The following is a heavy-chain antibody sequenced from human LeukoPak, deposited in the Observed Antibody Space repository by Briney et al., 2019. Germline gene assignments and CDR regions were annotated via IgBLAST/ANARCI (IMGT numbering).Heavy chain of an antibody. J-gene: IGHJ4*02. D-gene: IGHD2-15*01. CDR3: ARASYCSGGSCSSSNGDY. Sequence: GASVKVSCKASGYTFTTYAINWVRQAPGQGLEWMGWINTNTGNPTYAQGFTGRFVFSLDTSVSTAYLQISSLKAEDTAVYCCARASYCSGGSCSSSNGDYWGQGTLVTVSS. CDR1: GYTFTTYA. V-gene: IGHV7-4-1*02. CDR2: INTNTGNP.